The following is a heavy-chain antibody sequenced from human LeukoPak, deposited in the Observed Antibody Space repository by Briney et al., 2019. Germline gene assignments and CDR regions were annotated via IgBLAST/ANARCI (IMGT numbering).Heavy chain of an antibody. CDR3: AKDFGRNLGGPGY. J-gene: IGHJ4*02. V-gene: IGHV3-23*01. CDR1: GFSFSTYT. D-gene: IGHD3-10*01. CDR2: ISGDGGST. Sequence: GGSLRLSCAASGFSFSTYTMVWVRQAPGGGLEGVSGISGDGGSTYYTDAVKGRFAISRDNSKSTLYLEMNSLRAEDTAMYYCAKDFGRNLGGPGYWGRGTLVTVSS.